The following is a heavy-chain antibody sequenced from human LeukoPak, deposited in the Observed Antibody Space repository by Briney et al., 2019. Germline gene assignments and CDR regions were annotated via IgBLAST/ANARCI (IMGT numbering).Heavy chain of an antibody. J-gene: IGHJ4*02. CDR2: INTDGSIT. CDR3: ARDRGPRTGFMVREAYDY. V-gene: IGHV3-74*01. D-gene: IGHD3-10*01. Sequence: GGSLRLSCAASGFTFSDYWIHWVRQAPGKGLVWVSRINTDGSITNYADSVKGRFSISRDNAKSTLYLQMSSLRAEDTAVYYCARDRGPRTGFMVREAYDYWGQGTLVTVSS. CDR1: GFTFSDYW.